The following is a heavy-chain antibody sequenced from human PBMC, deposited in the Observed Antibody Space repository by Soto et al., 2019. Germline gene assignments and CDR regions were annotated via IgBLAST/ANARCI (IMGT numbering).Heavy chain of an antibody. CDR2: VSVSGGTT. CDR3: AKGLYYYDSSGYRLFDY. J-gene: IGHJ4*02. D-gene: IGHD3-22*01. Sequence: GGSLRLSCAASGFTFSDYYMSWIRQAPGKGLEWVSTVSVSGGTTYYADSLKGRFTISRDNSKKTVYLQMNRLRADDTAIYYCAKGLYYYDSSGYRLFDYWGQGTLVTVSS. V-gene: IGHV3-23*01. CDR1: GFTFSDYY.